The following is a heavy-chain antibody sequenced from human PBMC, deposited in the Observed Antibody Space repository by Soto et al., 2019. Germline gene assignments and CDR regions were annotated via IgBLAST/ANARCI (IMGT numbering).Heavy chain of an antibody. J-gene: IGHJ4*02. Sequence: QVQLVQSGAEVKKPGSPLKVSCKASGGTFSTYAISWVRQAPGHGIDWMGGIIPIFGTANYAQKFQDRVTITADESTSSAYTEPSSLRSEETAVYYCATSRHSGFVYFHYWGQGTVVTVSS. CDR3: ATSRHSGFVYFHY. CDR2: IIPIFGTA. V-gene: IGHV1-69*12. CDR1: GGTFSTYA. D-gene: IGHD5-12*01.